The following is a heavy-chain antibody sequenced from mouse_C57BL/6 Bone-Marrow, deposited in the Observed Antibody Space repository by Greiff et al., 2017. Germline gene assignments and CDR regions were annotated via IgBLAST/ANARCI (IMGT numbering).Heavy chain of an antibody. D-gene: IGHD1-1*01. Sequence: QVQLQQPGAELVKPGASVKMSCKASGYTFTSYWITWVKQRPGQGLEWIGDIYPGSGSTNYNEKFKSKATLTADTSSSTAYMQLSSLTSADSAVDYCAKWRGTTVRVYWGQGTTLTVSS. J-gene: IGHJ2*01. CDR2: IYPGSGST. CDR3: AKWRGTTVRVY. CDR1: GYTFTSYW. V-gene: IGHV1-55*01.